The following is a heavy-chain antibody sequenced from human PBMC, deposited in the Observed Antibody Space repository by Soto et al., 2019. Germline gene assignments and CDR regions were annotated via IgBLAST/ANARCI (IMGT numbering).Heavy chain of an antibody. CDR2: IYPGDSDT. V-gene: IGHV5-51*01. CDR3: ARDSAVAGRHYYYYYGMDV. CDR1: GSSFTSYL. D-gene: IGHD6-19*01. J-gene: IGHJ6*02. Sequence: GFLKISFKGFGSSFTSYLLGWVRQIAGEGLEWMGIIYPGDSDTRYSPSFQGQVTISADKSISTAYLQWSSLKASDTAMYYCARDSAVAGRHYYYYYGMDVWGQGTTVTVSS.